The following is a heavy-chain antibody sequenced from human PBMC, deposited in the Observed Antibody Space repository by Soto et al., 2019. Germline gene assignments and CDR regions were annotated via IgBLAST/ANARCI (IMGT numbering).Heavy chain of an antibody. Sequence: ASVKVSCKAPADTFTSYYINWVRQVPGQGLEWMGIINPNGGSTRYAQKFQGRVTLTRAAPASTVYMEMRNLRPGDTALYFCARTSGGVYGIIIGGTNWFGPWGQGTLVTVSS. CDR1: ADTFTSYY. D-gene: IGHD3-10*01. V-gene: IGHV1-46*01. CDR2: INPNGGST. CDR3: ARTSGGVYGIIIGGTNWFGP. J-gene: IGHJ5*02.